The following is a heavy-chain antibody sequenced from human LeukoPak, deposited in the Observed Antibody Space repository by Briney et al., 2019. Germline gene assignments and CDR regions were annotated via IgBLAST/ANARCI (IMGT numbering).Heavy chain of an antibody. J-gene: IGHJ4*02. CDR1: GGFISSYY. CDR3: ARSDYYGSGSYSG. V-gene: IGHV4-59*01. Sequence: SETLSLTCTVSGGFISSYYWSWIRQPPGKGLEWIGYIYYSGSTNYNLSLKSRVTISVDTSKNQFSLKLSSVTAADTAVYYCARSDYYGSGSYSGWGQGTLVTVSS. D-gene: IGHD3-10*01. CDR2: IYYSGST.